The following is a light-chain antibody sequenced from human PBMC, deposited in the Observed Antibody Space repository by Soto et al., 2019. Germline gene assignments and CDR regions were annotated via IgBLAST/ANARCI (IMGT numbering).Light chain of an antibody. J-gene: IGKJ3*01. CDR3: QQRSPLGFT. Sequence: EIVLTQSPATLYLSPGERATLSCRASQSVSSYLAWYQQKPGQAPRLLIYDASNRATGIPARFSGSGSGTDLTLTISSLEPEDFALYYCQQRSPLGFTFGPGTTVDIK. V-gene: IGKV3-11*01. CDR2: DAS. CDR1: QSVSSY.